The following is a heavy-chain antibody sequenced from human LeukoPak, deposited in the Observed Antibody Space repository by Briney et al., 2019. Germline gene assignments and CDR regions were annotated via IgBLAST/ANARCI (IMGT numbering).Heavy chain of an antibody. Sequence: GGSLRLSCAASGLTFSSHAMSWVRQAPGKGLEWVSAISGNGDNTYYSDSVKGRFTISRDNAKNTLYLQMNSLRAEDTAVYYCARDNSYGAFDCWGQGTLVTVSS. V-gene: IGHV3-23*01. CDR2: ISGNGDNT. CDR3: ARDNSYGAFDC. D-gene: IGHD4/OR15-4a*01. CDR1: GLTFSSHA. J-gene: IGHJ4*02.